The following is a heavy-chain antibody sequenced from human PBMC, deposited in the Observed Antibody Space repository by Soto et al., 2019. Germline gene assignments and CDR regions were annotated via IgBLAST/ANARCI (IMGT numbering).Heavy chain of an antibody. D-gene: IGHD6-19*01. J-gene: IGHJ3*02. CDR3: ARESSGWFFAFDI. CDR1: GFTFSSYW. Sequence: GGSLRLSCAASGFTFSSYWMSWVRQAPGKGLEWLDNIKQDGSEKYYVDSVKGGFTISRDNAKNSLYLQMNSLRAEDTAVYYCARESSGWFFAFDIWGKGTMVTVSS. V-gene: IGHV3-7*03. CDR2: IKQDGSEK.